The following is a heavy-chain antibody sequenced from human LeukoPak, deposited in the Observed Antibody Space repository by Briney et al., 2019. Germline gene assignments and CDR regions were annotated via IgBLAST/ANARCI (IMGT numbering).Heavy chain of an antibody. CDR1: GYTFTGYY. CDR3: ARDDTPVLGYCSSTSCYGAFDI. D-gene: IGHD2-2*01. V-gene: IGHV1-2*02. J-gene: IGHJ3*02. Sequence: ASVKVSCKASGYTFTGYYMHWVRQAPGQGLEWMGWINPNSGGTNYAQKFHGRVTMTRDTSISTAYMELSRLRSDDTAVYYCARDDTPVLGYCSSTSCYGAFDIWGQGKRVTVSS. CDR2: INPNSGGT.